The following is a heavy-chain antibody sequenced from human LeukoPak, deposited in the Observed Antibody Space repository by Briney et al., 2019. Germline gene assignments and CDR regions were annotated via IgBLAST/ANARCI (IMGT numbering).Heavy chain of an antibody. V-gene: IGHV3-53*01. CDR3: AKDPRLQWWFDP. J-gene: IGHJ5*02. Sequence: GGSLRLSCAASGFTVSSNYMSWVRQAPGKGLEWVSVIYSGGSTYYADSVKGRFTISRDNSKNTLYLQMNSLRAEDTAVYYCAKDPRLQWWFDPWGQGTLVTVSS. D-gene: IGHD4-11*01. CDR2: IYSGGST. CDR1: GFTVSSNY.